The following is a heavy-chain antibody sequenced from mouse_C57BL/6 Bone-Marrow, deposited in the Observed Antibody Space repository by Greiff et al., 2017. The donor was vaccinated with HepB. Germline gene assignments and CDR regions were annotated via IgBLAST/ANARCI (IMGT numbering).Heavy chain of an antibody. CDR3: ASPNYGSSYVDYFDY. V-gene: IGHV1-64*01. D-gene: IGHD1-1*01. CDR1: GYTFTSYW. Sequence: QVQLQQPGAELVKPGASVKLSCKASGYTFTSYWMHWVKQRPGQGLEWIGMIHPNSGSTNYNEKFKGKATLTADKSSSTAYMELRSLTSEDSAVYFCASPNYGSSYVDYFDYWGQGTTLTVSS. J-gene: IGHJ2*01. CDR2: IHPNSGST.